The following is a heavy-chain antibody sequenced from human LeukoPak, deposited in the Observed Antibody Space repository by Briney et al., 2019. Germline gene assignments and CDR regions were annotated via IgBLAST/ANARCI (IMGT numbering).Heavy chain of an antibody. CDR3: ARAPPYDYVWGSYPTEMDY. D-gene: IGHD3-16*02. J-gene: IGHJ4*02. V-gene: IGHV3-33*08. CDR1: GFDFSSYG. Sequence: GSLRLSCAASGFDFSSYGMHWVRQAPGKGLEWVAVIWYDGSNKYYADSVKGRFTISRDNSKNTLYLQMNSLRAEDTAVYYCARAPPYDYVWGSYPTEMDYWGQGTLVTVSS. CDR2: IWYDGSNK.